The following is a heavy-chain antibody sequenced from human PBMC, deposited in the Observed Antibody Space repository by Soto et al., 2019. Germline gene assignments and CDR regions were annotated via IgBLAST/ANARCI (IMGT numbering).Heavy chain of an antibody. Sequence: SETLSLTCAVYGGSFSGYYWSWIRQPPGKGLEWIGEINHSGSTNYNPSLKSRVTISVDTSKNQFSLKLSSVTAADTAVYYCARAPAGYNWFDPWGQGTLVTVYS. CDR1: GGSFSGYY. V-gene: IGHV4-34*01. J-gene: IGHJ5*02. CDR2: INHSGST. CDR3: ARAPAGYNWFDP. D-gene: IGHD3-10*01.